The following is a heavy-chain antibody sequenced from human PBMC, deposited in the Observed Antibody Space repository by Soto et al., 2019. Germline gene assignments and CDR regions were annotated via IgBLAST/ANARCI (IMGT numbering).Heavy chain of an antibody. D-gene: IGHD4-17*01. CDR3: ARERLKWTTVNAFDI. J-gene: IGHJ3*02. CDR2: ISYDGSNK. Sequence: QVQLVESGGGVVQPGRSLRLSCAASGFTFSSYAMHWVRQAPGKGLEWVAVISYDGSNKYYADSVKGRFTISRDNSKNTLYLQMNSLRAEDTAVYYCARERLKWTTVNAFDIWGQGTMVTVSS. V-gene: IGHV3-30-3*01. CDR1: GFTFSSYA.